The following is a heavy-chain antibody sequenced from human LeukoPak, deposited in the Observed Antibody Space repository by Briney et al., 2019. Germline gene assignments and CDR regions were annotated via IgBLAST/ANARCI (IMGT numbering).Heavy chain of an antibody. J-gene: IGHJ4*02. V-gene: IGHV4-38-2*02. D-gene: IGHD3-3*01. CDR3: AREGITIFGVPPLYYFDY. CDR2: IYHSGST. CDR1: GYSISSGYY. Sequence: PSETLSLTCAVSGYSISSGYYWGWIRQPPGKGLEWIGSIYHSGSTYYNPSLKSRVTISVDTSKNQFSLKLSSVTAADTAVYYCAREGITIFGVPPLYYFDYWGQGTLVTVSS.